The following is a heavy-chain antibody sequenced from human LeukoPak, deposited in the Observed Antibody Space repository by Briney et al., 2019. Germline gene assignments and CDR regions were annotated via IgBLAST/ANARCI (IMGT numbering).Heavy chain of an antibody. CDR3: VRGDGWFGELLNFDY. Sequence: PGGSLRLSCAASGFTFSAYSMNWVRQAPGKGLEWVSSNSSSSSSIYYADSVKGRFTISRDNAKNSLYLQMNSLRDEDTAVYYCVRGDGWFGELLNFDYWGQGTLVTVSS. D-gene: IGHD3-10*01. V-gene: IGHV3-48*02. J-gene: IGHJ4*02. CDR1: GFTFSAYS. CDR2: NSSSSSSI.